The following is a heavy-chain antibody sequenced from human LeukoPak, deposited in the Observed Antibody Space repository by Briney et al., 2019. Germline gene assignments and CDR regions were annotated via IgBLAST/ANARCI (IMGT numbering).Heavy chain of an antibody. Sequence: GGSLRLSCAASGFTFNTYAMSWVRQAPWERLQWVSGISDSGGNTYYADSVRGRFTISRDNSKNTLYLQMNSPRAEDTAVYYCARHRSSWLIDYWGQGTLVTVSS. V-gene: IGHV3-23*01. J-gene: IGHJ4*02. D-gene: IGHD6-6*01. CDR3: ARHRSSWLIDY. CDR1: GFTFNTYA. CDR2: ISDSGGNT.